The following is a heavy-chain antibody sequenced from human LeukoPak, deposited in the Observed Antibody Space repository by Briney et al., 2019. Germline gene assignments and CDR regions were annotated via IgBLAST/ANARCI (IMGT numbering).Heavy chain of an antibody. CDR1: GGSISSSSYY. CDR2: IYYSGST. D-gene: IGHD2-15*01. Sequence: SETLSLTCTVSGGSISSSSYYWGWIRQPPGKGLEWNGSIYYSGSTYYNPSLKSRVTISVDTSKNQFSLKLSSVTAADTAVYYCARLVEVGVRFDPWGQGTLVTVSS. CDR3: ARLVEVGVRFDP. V-gene: IGHV4-39*01. J-gene: IGHJ5*02.